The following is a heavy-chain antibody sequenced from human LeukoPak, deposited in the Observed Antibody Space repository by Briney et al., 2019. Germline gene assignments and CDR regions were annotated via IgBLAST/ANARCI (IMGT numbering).Heavy chain of an antibody. D-gene: IGHD3-10*01. J-gene: IGHJ4*02. CDR2: IHHSGRT. Sequence: SETLSLTCAVSRYSISSGYYWGWSRQPPGKGLGWIGSIHHSGRTYYNPSLKSRVTISVDTSKNQISLKLSSVTAADTAVYYCAIDLADRGVYYFDFWGQGTLVTVSS. CDR1: RYSISSGYY. V-gene: IGHV4-38-2*02. CDR3: AIDLADRGVYYFDF.